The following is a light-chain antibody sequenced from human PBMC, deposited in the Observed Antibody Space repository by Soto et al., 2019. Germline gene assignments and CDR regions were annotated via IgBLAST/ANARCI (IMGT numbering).Light chain of an antibody. V-gene: IGLV2-14*01. Sequence: QSALTQPASVSGSPGQSITISCTGTSSDVGGYNYVSWYQQLPGKAPKLMIYDVSDRPSGVSNRFSDSKSGNTASLTISGLQAEDEADYYCSSYTSSSLYVFGTGTKVTVL. J-gene: IGLJ1*01. CDR1: SSDVGGYNY. CDR3: SSYTSSSLYV. CDR2: DVS.